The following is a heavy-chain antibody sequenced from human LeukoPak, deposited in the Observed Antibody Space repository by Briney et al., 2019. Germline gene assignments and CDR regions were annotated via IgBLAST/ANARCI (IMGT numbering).Heavy chain of an antibody. D-gene: IGHD3-16*02. Sequence: ASVKVSCKASGYTFTSYGISWVRQAPGQGLEWMGWISAYNGNTNYAQKLQGRVTMTTDTSTSTAYMELRSLRSDDTAVYYCARDLDDYVWGSYRYGLSDYWGQGTLVTVSS. CDR3: ARDLDDYVWGSYRYGLSDY. V-gene: IGHV1-18*01. CDR2: ISAYNGNT. CDR1: GYTFTSYG. J-gene: IGHJ4*02.